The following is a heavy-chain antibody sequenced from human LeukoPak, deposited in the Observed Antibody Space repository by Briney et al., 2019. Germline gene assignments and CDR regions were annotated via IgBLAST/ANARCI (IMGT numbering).Heavy chain of an antibody. CDR2: INAGNGNT. D-gene: IGHD1-26*01. V-gene: IGHV1-3*03. Sequence: ASVKVSCKASGYTFTSYAMHWVRQAPGQRLEWMGWINAGNGNTKYSREFQGRVTITRDTSASTAYMELSSLRAEDMAVYYCARAAGLDWELYYYMDVWGKGTTVTVSS. J-gene: IGHJ6*03. CDR1: GYTFTSYA. CDR3: ARAAGLDWELYYYMDV.